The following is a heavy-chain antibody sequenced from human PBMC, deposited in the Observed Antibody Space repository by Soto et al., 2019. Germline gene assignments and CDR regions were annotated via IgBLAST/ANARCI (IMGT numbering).Heavy chain of an antibody. Sequence: PGGSLRLSCAASGFTFSSYSMNWVRQAPGKGLEWVSSISSSSSYIYYADSVKGRFTISRDNAKNSLYLQMNSLRAEDTAVYYCAAGYFDTKSYSSSWESFDYWGQGTLVTVSS. D-gene: IGHD6-13*01. CDR3: AAGYFDTKSYSSSWESFDY. CDR1: GFTFSSYS. V-gene: IGHV3-21*01. CDR2: ISSSSSYI. J-gene: IGHJ4*02.